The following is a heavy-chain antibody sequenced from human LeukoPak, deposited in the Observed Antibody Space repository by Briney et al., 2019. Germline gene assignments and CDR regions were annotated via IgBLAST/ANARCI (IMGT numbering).Heavy chain of an antibody. D-gene: IGHD6-13*01. Sequence: ASVKASCKASGYTFTSYDINWVRQATGQGLEWMGWMNPNSGNTGYAQKFQGRVTMTRNTSISTAYMELSSLRSEDTAVYYCARGAIAAAGIAWKYYYYGMDVWGQGTTVTVSS. CDR3: ARGAIAAAGIAWKYYYYGMDV. CDR1: GYTFTSYD. V-gene: IGHV1-8*01. CDR2: MNPNSGNT. J-gene: IGHJ6*02.